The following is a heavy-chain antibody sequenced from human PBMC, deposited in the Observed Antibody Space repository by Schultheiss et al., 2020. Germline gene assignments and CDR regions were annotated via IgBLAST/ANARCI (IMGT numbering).Heavy chain of an antibody. CDR1: GFTFSSYA. V-gene: IGHV3-23*01. Sequence: GGSLRLSCAASGFTFSSYAMSWVRQAPGKGLEWVSAISGSGGYTYYADSVKGRFTVSRDNSKNTLFLQMNSLRAEDTAVYYCAKDSRYSYGSGGWFDPWGQGTLVTVSS. CDR3: AKDSRYSYGSGGWFDP. J-gene: IGHJ5*02. D-gene: IGHD5-18*01. CDR2: ISGSGGYT.